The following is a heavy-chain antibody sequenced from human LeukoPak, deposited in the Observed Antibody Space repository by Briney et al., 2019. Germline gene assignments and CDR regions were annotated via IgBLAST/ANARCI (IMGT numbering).Heavy chain of an antibody. CDR2: ISGSGGST. V-gene: IGHV3-23*01. CDR1: GFTFSSYA. Sequence: GGSLRLSCAASGFTFSSYAMSWVRQAPGKGLEWVSGISGSGGSTSYADSVKGRFTISRDNSRNMVYLQMNSLRAEDTAVYYCAKEAGSRRPCDYWGQGTLVTVSS. J-gene: IGHJ4*02. D-gene: IGHD3-10*01. CDR3: AKEAGSRRPCDY.